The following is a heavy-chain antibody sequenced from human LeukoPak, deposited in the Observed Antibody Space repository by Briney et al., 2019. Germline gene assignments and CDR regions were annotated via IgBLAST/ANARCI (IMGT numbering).Heavy chain of an antibody. D-gene: IGHD3-16*01. CDR2: IYHSGST. CDR3: ARIRPTKDLRTKSYVFDY. CDR1: GGSISSGGYS. V-gene: IGHV4-30-2*01. Sequence: PSETLSLTCAVSGGSISSGGYSWSWIRQPPGKGLEWIGYIYHSGSTYYNPSLKSRVTISVDRSKNQFSLKLSSVTAADTAVYYCARIRPTKDLRTKSYVFDYWGQGTLVTVSS. J-gene: IGHJ4*02.